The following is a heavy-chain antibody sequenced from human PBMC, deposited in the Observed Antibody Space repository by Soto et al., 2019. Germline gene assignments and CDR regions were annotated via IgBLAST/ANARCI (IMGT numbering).Heavy chain of an antibody. D-gene: IGHD1-26*01. J-gene: IGHJ4*02. CDR1: RFSISIDRYS. Sequence: QVQLQESGPGRVKPSETLSLTCTVSRFSISIDRYSWTWIRQSPGKGLEWIGYISHTGFTKYNPSLESRVTISVDTSKNQFSLKLRSVTAADTAVYYCAREFSSAHITYFDFWGQGTLGSVSS. V-gene: IGHV4-61*01. CDR3: AREFSSAHITYFDF. CDR2: ISHTGFT.